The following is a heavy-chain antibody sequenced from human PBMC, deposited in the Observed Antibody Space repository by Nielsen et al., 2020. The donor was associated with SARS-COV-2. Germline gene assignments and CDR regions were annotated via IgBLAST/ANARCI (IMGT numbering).Heavy chain of an antibody. CDR1: GYSFTSYW. Sequence: KVSCKGSGYSFTSYWIGWVRQMPGKGLEWMGIIYPGDSDTRYSPSFQGQVTISADKSISTAYLQWSSLKASDTAMYYCATSRIAAADYYFDYWGQGTLVTVSS. J-gene: IGHJ4*02. CDR3: ATSRIAAADYYFDY. D-gene: IGHD6-13*01. V-gene: IGHV5-51*01. CDR2: IYPGDSDT.